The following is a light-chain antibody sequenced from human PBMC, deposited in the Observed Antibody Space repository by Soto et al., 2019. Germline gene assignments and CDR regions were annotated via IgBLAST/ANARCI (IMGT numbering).Light chain of an antibody. Sequence: DIVMTQSPLSLPVTPGEPASISCRSSQSLLHSNGYNYLDWYLKKPGQSPQLLIYLGSNRVSGVPDRFSGSGSGIDFTLKISRVEADDVAIYSSMQALQTPITFGPGTKVDIK. CDR3: MQALQTPIT. CDR1: QSLLHSNGYNY. V-gene: IGKV2-28*01. J-gene: IGKJ3*01. CDR2: LGS.